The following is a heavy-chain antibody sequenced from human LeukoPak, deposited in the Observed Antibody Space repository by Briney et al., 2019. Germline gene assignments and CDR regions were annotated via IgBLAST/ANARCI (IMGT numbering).Heavy chain of an antibody. CDR2: IKQDGSEK. V-gene: IGHV3-7*01. CDR3: ARDAPYYFDY. Sequence: GGSLRLSCAASGFTFSSYWISWVRQAPGKGLEWVANIKQDGSEKYYVDSVKGRFTISRDNAKNSLYLQMNSLRAEDTAVYYCARDAPYYFDYWGQGTLVTVSS. CDR1: GFTFSSYW. J-gene: IGHJ4*02.